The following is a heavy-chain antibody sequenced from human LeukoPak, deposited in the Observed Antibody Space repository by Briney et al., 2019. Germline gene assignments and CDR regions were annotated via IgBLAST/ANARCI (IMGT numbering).Heavy chain of an antibody. CDR3: ARPRGYCSGGSCYPNWFDP. D-gene: IGHD2-15*01. V-gene: IGHV1-46*01. CDR1: GYTFTSYY. Sequence: PSVKVSCKASGYTFTSYYMHWVRQAPGQGLEWMGIINPSGGSTSYAQKFQGRVTMTRDTSTSTVYMELSSLRSEDTAVYYCARPRGYCSGGSCYPNWFDPWGQGTLVTGSS. J-gene: IGHJ5*02. CDR2: INPSGGST.